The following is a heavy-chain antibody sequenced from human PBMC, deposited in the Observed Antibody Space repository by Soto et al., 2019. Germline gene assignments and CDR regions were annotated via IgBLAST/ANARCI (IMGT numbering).Heavy chain of an antibody. D-gene: IGHD4-17*01. V-gene: IGHV3-30-3*01. Sequence: VQLVESGGGVVQPGRSLRLSCAASGFTFSSYAMHWVRQAPGKGLEWVAVISYDGSNKYYADSVKGRFTISRDNSKNTLYLQMNSLRAEDTAVYYCASPHYGDYVAFDYWGQGTLVTVSS. CDR2: ISYDGSNK. J-gene: IGHJ4*02. CDR1: GFTFSSYA. CDR3: ASPHYGDYVAFDY.